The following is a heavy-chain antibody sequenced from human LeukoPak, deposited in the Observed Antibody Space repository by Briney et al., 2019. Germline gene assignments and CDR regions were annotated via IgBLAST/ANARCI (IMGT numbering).Heavy chain of an antibody. CDR1: GGSISISSYY. D-gene: IGHD2-8*01. Sequence: SETLSLTCTVSGGSISISSYYWSWIRQSPGKGLEWIGYVFYSGKTDYSPSLRSRVSMSVDTSKNQFSLKVTSVTAADTAVYYCARDTNLRDSFDIWGQGTMVTVSS. CDR3: ARDTNLRDSFDI. CDR2: VFYSGKT. V-gene: IGHV4-61*01. J-gene: IGHJ3*02.